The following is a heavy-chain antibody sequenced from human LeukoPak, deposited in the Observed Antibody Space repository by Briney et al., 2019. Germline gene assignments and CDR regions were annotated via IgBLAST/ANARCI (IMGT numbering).Heavy chain of an antibody. CDR3: AKDQSLGFYGIGHNWFDP. CDR2: ISGSGGST. D-gene: IGHD2/OR15-2a*01. CDR1: GFTFSNYA. J-gene: IGHJ5*02. V-gene: IGHV3-23*01. Sequence: PGDSLRLSCAASGFTFSNYAMSWVRQALGKGLEWVSAISGSGGSTYYADSVKGRFTISRDNSKNTLYLQMNSLRTEDTAVYHCAKDQSLGFYGIGHNWFDPWGQGTPVTVSS.